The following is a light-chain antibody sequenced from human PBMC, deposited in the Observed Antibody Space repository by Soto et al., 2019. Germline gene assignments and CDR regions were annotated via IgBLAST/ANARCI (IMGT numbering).Light chain of an antibody. V-gene: IGLV2-14*01. CDR3: CSYTTTSTWV. CDR2: EVS. Sequence: QSVLTQPASVSGSPGQSSTISCTGTSSDVGAYNYVSWYQQHPGKAPKLMISEVSNRPSGVSNRFSGSKSGNTASLTISGLQAEDEADYHCCSYTTTSTWVFGGGTKLTVL. J-gene: IGLJ3*02. CDR1: SSDVGAYNY.